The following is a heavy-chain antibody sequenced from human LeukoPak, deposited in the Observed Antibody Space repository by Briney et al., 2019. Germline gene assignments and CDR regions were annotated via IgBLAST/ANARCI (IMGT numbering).Heavy chain of an antibody. Sequence: GASVKVSCKASGYTFTGYYMHWVRQAPGQGLEWMGWINPNSGGTNYAQKFQGRVTMTRDTSISTAYMEPSRLRSDDTAVYFCARSDTTMVRGVITPLGYWGQGTLVTVSS. CDR2: INPNSGGT. D-gene: IGHD3-10*01. V-gene: IGHV1-2*02. CDR3: ARSDTTMVRGVITPLGY. CDR1: GYTFTGYY. J-gene: IGHJ4*02.